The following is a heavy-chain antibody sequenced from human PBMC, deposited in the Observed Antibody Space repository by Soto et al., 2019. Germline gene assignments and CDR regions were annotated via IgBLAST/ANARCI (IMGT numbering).Heavy chain of an antibody. CDR2: ISYDGSNK. CDR1: GFTFSSYG. V-gene: IGHV3-30*18. J-gene: IGHJ6*03. Sequence: GGSLRLSCAASGFTFSSYGMHWVRQAPGKGLEWVAVISYDGSNKYYADSVKGRFTISRDNSKNTLYLQMNSLRAEDTAVYYCAKAPRWLVLGRYYYMDVWGKGTTVTVSS. D-gene: IGHD6-19*01. CDR3: AKAPRWLVLGRYYYMDV.